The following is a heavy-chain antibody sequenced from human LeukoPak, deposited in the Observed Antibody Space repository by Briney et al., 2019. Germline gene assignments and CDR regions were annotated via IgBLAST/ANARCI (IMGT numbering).Heavy chain of an antibody. CDR1: GYTFTGYC. V-gene: IGHV1-2*06. D-gene: IGHD2-21*02. CDR3: ARSIVVVTAGCFDY. CDR2: INPNSGGT. Sequence: ASVKVSCKASGYTFTGYCMHWVRQAPGQGLEWMGRINPNSGGTNYAQKFQGRVTMTRDTSISTAYMELSRLRSDDTAVYYCARSIVVVTAGCFDYWGQGTLVTVSS. J-gene: IGHJ4*02.